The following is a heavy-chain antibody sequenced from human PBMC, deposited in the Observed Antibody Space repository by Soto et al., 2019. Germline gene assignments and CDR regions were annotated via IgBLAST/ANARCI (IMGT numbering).Heavy chain of an antibody. Sequence: QVQLVQSGAEVKKPGASVKVSCKASGYTFTSYGISWVRQAPGQGLEWMGWISAYNGNTNYAQKLQGRVTMTTDTSTSTAYMELRSLRSDDTAVYYCVRDGGHCSGGSCYHLEKYGMDVWCQGTTVTVSS. J-gene: IGHJ6*02. CDR1: GYTFTSYG. CDR3: VRDGGHCSGGSCYHLEKYGMDV. CDR2: ISAYNGNT. V-gene: IGHV1-18*01. D-gene: IGHD2-15*01.